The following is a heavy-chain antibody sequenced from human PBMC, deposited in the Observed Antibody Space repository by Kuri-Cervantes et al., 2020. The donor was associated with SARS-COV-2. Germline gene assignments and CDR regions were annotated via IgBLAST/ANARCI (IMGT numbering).Heavy chain of an antibody. D-gene: IGHD1-14*01. CDR3: ARGYRLIDY. CDR1: GGSISSYY. CDR2: IYYSGST. V-gene: IGHV4-59*01. Sequence: ESLKISCTVSGGSISSYYWSWIRQPPGKGLEWIGYIYYSGSTNYNPSLKSRVTISVDTSKNQFSLKLSSVTAADTAVYYCARGYRLIDYWGQG. J-gene: IGHJ4*02.